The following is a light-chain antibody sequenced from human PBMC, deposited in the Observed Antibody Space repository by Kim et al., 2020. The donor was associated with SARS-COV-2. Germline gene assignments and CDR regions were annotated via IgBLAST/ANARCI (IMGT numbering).Light chain of an antibody. CDR2: GAS. CDR1: QSVTTN. V-gene: IGKV3-15*01. CDR3: QQYNNWPWT. Sequence: ETVMTQSPATLSVSPGERATLSCRASQSVTTNLAWYQQKPGQAPRLFIYGASTRATGIPARFSGSGSGTEFTLTISGLQSEDFALYYCQQYNNWPWTFGQGTKLEI. J-gene: IGKJ1*01.